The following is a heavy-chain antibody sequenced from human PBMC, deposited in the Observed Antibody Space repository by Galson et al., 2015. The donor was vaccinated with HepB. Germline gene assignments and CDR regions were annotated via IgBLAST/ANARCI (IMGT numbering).Heavy chain of an antibody. CDR3: AKKPGVGTAYWYFDL. V-gene: IGHV3-30*18. J-gene: IGHJ2*01. CDR2: ISSDGNTR. CDR1: GFTFSAYG. Sequence: SLRLSCAASGFTFSAYGMYWVRQAPGKGLEWVSVISSDGNTRYNADSVKGRFTISRDNSMNKLYLQMNNLGPEDTAVYYCAKKPGVGTAYWYFDLWGRGTLVTVSS. D-gene: IGHD1-14*01.